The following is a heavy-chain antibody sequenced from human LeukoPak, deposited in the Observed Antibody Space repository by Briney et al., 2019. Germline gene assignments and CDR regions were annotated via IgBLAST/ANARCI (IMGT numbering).Heavy chain of an antibody. Sequence: SETLSLTCAVYGGSFSGYYWSWIRQPPGKGLEWIGEINHSGSTNYNPSLKSRVTISVDTSKNQFSLKLSSVTAADTAVYYCARADYYYDSSGYYYGLWGQGTLVTVSS. CDR1: GGSFSGYY. J-gene: IGHJ4*02. CDR3: ARADYYYDSSGYYYGL. D-gene: IGHD3-22*01. CDR2: INHSGST. V-gene: IGHV4-34*01.